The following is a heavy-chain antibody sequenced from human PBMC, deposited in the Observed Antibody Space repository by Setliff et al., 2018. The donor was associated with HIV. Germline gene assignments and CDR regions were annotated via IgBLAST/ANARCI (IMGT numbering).Heavy chain of an antibody. V-gene: IGHV3-11*01. Sequence: LRLACVASGFTFRDYYMSWVRQAPGKGPEWIASTSTSGSTIQYADSVKGRFTISRDNSKNTLYLQMNSMRAEDTAVYYCARDDAVGGGYLDHWGQGTLVTVSS. CDR2: TSTSGSTI. CDR3: ARDDAVGGGYLDH. CDR1: GFTFRDYY. J-gene: IGHJ4*02. D-gene: IGHD6-19*01.